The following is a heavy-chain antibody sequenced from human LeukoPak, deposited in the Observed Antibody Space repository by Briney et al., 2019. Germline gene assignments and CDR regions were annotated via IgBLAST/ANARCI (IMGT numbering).Heavy chain of an antibody. CDR2: VDPEDGET. CDR1: GYTFTDYY. V-gene: IGHV1-69-2*01. J-gene: IGHJ1*01. D-gene: IGHD6-13*01. CDR3: ATPPRYSTLEYFQH. Sequence: ASVKISCKVSGYTFTDYYMHWVQQAPGKGLEWMGLVDPEDGETIYAEKFQGRVTITADTSTDTAYMELSGLRSEDTAVYYCATPPRYSTLEYFQHWGQGTLVTVSS.